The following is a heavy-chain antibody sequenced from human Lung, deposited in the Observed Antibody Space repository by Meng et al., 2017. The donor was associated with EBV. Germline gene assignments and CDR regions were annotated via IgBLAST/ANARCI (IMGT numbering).Heavy chain of an antibody. CDR1: GYTFNNYG. CDR2: ISTNTGNP. Sequence: QVQLVQSGAEVKKPGAQVKGSCRASGYTFNNYGLNWVRQAPGQGLEWMGWISTNTGNPTYAQGFTGRFVFSVDTPVSTAYLQISSLKAEDTAVYYCGTLKYTSGFYGPAYWGQGTLVTVSS. J-gene: IGHJ4*02. V-gene: IGHV7-4-1*02. D-gene: IGHD6-19*01. CDR3: GTLKYTSGFYGPAY.